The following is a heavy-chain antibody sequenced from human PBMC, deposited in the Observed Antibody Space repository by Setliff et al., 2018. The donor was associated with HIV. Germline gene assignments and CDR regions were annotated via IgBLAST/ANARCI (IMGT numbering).Heavy chain of an antibody. CDR1: GYTFTSYD. V-gene: IGHV1-8*02. J-gene: IGHJ4*02. CDR3: ARVVDRDYDFWSAYEY. D-gene: IGHD3-3*01. CDR2: MNPNSGNT. Sequence: EASVKVSCKASGYTFTSYDINWVRQATGQGLEWMGWMNPNSGNTGYAQKFQGRVTMTRNTSISTAYMELSWLTSDDTAVYYCARVVDRDYDFWSAYEYWGQGTMVTVSS.